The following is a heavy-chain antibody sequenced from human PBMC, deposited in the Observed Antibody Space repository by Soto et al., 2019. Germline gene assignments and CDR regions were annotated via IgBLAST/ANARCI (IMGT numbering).Heavy chain of an antibody. CDR3: AAASYYDFWSGYYPPMDV. J-gene: IGHJ6*03. Sequence: SVKVSCKASGFTFASSAMQWVRQARGQRLEWIGWIVVGSGNTNYAQKFQERVTITRDMSTSTAYMELSSLRSEDTAVYYCAAASYYDFWSGYYPPMDVWGKGTTVTVSS. CDR2: IVVGSGNT. CDR1: GFTFASSA. D-gene: IGHD3-3*01. V-gene: IGHV1-58*02.